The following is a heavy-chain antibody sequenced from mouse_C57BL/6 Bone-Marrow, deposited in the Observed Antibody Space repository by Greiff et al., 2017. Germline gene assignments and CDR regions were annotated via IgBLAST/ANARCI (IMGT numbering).Heavy chain of an antibody. J-gene: IGHJ3*01. CDR1: GYSITSGYY. CDR3: ARPLDYDWFAY. V-gene: IGHV3-6*01. D-gene: IGHD2-4*01. CDR2: ISYDGSN. Sequence: EVQLQESGPGLVKPSQSLSLTCSVTGYSITSGYYWNWIRQFPGNKLEWMGYISYDGSNNYNPSLKNRISITRDTSKNQFFLKLNSVTTEDTATYYCARPLDYDWFAYWGQGTLVTVSA.